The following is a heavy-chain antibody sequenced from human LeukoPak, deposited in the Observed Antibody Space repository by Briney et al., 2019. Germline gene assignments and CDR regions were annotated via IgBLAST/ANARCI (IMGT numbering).Heavy chain of an antibody. CDR2: ITSGGAT. Sequence: PEGSLRLSCIVSGLVFNDAWMSWVRQAPGKGLEWVGRITSGGATDYATPVKGRFIISRDNSKGAFYLQMNSLKTDDTAMYYCTWMATVRTVDFWGQGTLVTVSS. CDR1: GLVFNDAW. CDR3: TWMATVRTVDF. D-gene: IGHD4-17*01. J-gene: IGHJ4*02. V-gene: IGHV3-15*01.